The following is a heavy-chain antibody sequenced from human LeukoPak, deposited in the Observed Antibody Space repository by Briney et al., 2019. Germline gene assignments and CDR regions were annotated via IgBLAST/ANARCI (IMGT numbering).Heavy chain of an antibody. CDR3: ARDRTGRNTAQDGY. Sequence: PSETLSLTCSVSGYSISSGYYWGWIRQPPGRGLEWIGSIYYTGGTLYNPSLKSRVSMSVDTSTNQFSLKLTSVTAADTAVYYCARDRTGRNTAQDGYWGQGTLVTVSS. J-gene: IGHJ4*02. CDR2: IYYTGGT. D-gene: IGHD5-18*01. V-gene: IGHV4-38-2*02. CDR1: GYSISSGYY.